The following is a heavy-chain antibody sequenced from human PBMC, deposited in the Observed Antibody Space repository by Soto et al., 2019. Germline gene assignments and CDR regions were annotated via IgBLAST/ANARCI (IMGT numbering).Heavy chain of an antibody. J-gene: IGHJ5*02. CDR2: VHYSGTT. CDR3: ARENIVVVPTAKGWFDP. V-gene: IGHV4-31*02. D-gene: IGHD2-2*01. Sequence: SETLSLTCTVPGASIRSGNYYWTWIRQLPGKGLEWIGYVHYSGTTYSNPSLKSRVSISVDTSKNQFSLTVSSVTAADTAVYYCARENIVVVPTAKGWFDPWGQGTLVTVSS. CDR1: GASIRSGNYY.